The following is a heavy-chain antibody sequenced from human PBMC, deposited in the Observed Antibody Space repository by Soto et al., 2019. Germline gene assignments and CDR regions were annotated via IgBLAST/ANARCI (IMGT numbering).Heavy chain of an antibody. V-gene: IGHV3-74*01. D-gene: IGHD6-13*01. CDR2: INSDGSST. Sequence: GGSLRLSCAASGFTFSSYWMHWVRQAPGKGLVWVSRINSDGSSTSYADSVKGRFTISRDNAKNTLYLQMNSLRAEDTAVYYCARQGEQQLLYYYYGMDVWGQGTTVTVSS. J-gene: IGHJ6*02. CDR3: ARQGEQQLLYYYYGMDV. CDR1: GFTFSSYW.